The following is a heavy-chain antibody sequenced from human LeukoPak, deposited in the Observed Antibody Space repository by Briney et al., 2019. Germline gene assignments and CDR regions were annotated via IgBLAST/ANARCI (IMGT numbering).Heavy chain of an antibody. V-gene: IGHV4-34*01. Sequence: SETLSLTCAVYGGSFSGYYWSWIRQPPGEGLEWIGGINHSGSTNYNPSLKSRVTISVDTSKNQFSLKLSSVTAADTAVYYCARDFGYCSSTSCHFDYWGQGTLVTVSS. CDR1: GGSFSGYY. D-gene: IGHD2-2*03. CDR3: ARDFGYCSSTSCHFDY. J-gene: IGHJ4*02. CDR2: INHSGST.